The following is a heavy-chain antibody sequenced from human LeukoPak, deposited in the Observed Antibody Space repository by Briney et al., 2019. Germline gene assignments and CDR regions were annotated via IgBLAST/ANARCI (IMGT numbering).Heavy chain of an antibody. CDR3: ARGQGYCSGATCYHGMDV. Sequence: SQTLSLTCTVSGGSISSGGYYWSWIRQHPGKGLEWIGYFYYSGSTYYNPSLKSRITISVDTSKNQFSLKLISVTAADTAVYYCARGQGYCSGATCYHGMDVWGQGTTVTVSS. D-gene: IGHD2-15*01. CDR1: GGSISSGGYY. CDR2: FYYSGST. J-gene: IGHJ6*02. V-gene: IGHV4-31*03.